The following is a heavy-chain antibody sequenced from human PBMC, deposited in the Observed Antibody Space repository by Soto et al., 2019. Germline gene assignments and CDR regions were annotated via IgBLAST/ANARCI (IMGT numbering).Heavy chain of an antibody. V-gene: IGHV5-51*01. CDR1: GSSFTSYW. CDR3: AREIDT. CDR2: IYPGDSNT. J-gene: IGHJ5*02. Sequence: GESLKISCKSSGSSFTSYWIGWVRQTPGKGLEWMGIIYPGDSNTKYSPSFQGQVTISADKSINTAYLQWNSLKASDTAIYYWAREIDTLGQENLVTISA.